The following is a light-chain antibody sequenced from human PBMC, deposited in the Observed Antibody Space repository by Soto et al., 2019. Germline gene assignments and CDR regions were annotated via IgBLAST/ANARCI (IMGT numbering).Light chain of an antibody. V-gene: IGKV3-11*01. CDR3: QQYNNWPPIT. CDR2: DAS. Sequence: EIVLTQSPATLSLSPGERATLSCRASQSVSTYLAWYQQRPGQAPRLLIYDASNRATGIPARFSGSGSGTEFTLTISSLQSEDFAVYYCQQYNNWPPITFGQGTRPEIK. J-gene: IGKJ5*01. CDR1: QSVSTY.